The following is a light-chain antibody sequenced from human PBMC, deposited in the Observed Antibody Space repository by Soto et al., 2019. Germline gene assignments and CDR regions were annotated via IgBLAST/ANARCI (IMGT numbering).Light chain of an antibody. J-gene: IGKJ2*01. V-gene: IGKV3-15*01. Sequence: EIVMTQSPATLSVSPGERATLSCRASQSVSSNLAWYQQKPGQAPRLLIYGASTRATGIPARFSGSGSGTEFTLTICSLQSEDFAVYYCQQYNNWPRMDTFGQGTKLEIK. CDR1: QSVSSN. CDR2: GAS. CDR3: QQYNNWPRMDT.